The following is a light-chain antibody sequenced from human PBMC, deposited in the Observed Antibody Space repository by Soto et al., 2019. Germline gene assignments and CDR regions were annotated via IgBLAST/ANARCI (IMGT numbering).Light chain of an antibody. CDR2: GAS. CDR1: QGVSGSY. J-gene: IGKJ1*01. V-gene: IGKV3-20*01. CDR3: QHYGSSPRT. Sequence: EIVLTQSPGTLSLSPGERATLSCRASQGVSGSYLAWYQQKPGQAPRLLIYGASSRATGIPNRFSGSESGTDFTLTIRRLEPEDFAVYYCQHYGSSPRTFGQGTKVEIK.